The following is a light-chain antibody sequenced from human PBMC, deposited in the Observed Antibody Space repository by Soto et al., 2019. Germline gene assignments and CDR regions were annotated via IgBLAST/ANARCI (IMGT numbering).Light chain of an antibody. CDR3: QQSYSTVT. J-gene: IGKJ3*01. CDR2: AAS. V-gene: IGKV1-39*01. Sequence: DIPMTQSPSSLSASVGDRVTITCRASQSISSYLNWYQQKPGKAPKLLIYAASSLQSGAPSRFSGSGSGTDFTLTISSLQPEDVATYYWQQSYSTVTFGPGTKVDIK. CDR1: QSISSY.